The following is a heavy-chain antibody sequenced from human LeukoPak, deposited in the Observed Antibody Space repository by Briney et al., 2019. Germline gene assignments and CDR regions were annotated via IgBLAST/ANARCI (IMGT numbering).Heavy chain of an antibody. Sequence: GGSLRLSCAASGFTFISYAMSWVRQAPGKWLECVSAISGSGGSTYYADSVKGRFTISRSNSKNTLYLQMNSLRAEDTAVYYCAKVTMINDYWGQGTLVTVSS. CDR3: AKVTMINDY. D-gene: IGHD3-22*01. CDR1: GFTFISYA. J-gene: IGHJ4*02. V-gene: IGHV3-23*01. CDR2: ISGSGGST.